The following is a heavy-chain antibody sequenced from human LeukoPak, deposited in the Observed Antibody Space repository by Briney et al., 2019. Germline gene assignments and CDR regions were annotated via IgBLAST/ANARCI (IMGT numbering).Heavy chain of an antibody. CDR1: GYTFTNYA. CDR2: ISAYNGNT. J-gene: IGHJ4*02. V-gene: IGHV1-18*01. Sequence: ASVKVSCKASGYTFTNYAMSWVRQAPGQGLEWMGWISAYNGNTNYAQKLQGRVTMTTDTSTSTAYMELRSLRSGDTAVYYCARDGRAYCSGGSCLIVDYWGQGTLVTVSS. D-gene: IGHD2-15*01. CDR3: ARDGRAYCSGGSCLIVDY.